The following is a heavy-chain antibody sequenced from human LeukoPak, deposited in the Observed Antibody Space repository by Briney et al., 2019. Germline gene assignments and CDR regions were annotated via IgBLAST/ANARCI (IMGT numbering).Heavy chain of an antibody. D-gene: IGHD6-13*01. CDR1: GGSISSVGYY. CDR2: IYYSGST. Sequence: PSETLSLTCTVSGGSISSVGYYWSWIRQHPGKGLEWIGYIYYSGSTYYNPSLKSRVTISVDTSKNQFSLKLSSVTAADTAVYYCNGVLAAGTAPDYWGQGTLVTVSS. V-gene: IGHV4-31*03. J-gene: IGHJ4*02. CDR3: NGVLAAGTAPDY.